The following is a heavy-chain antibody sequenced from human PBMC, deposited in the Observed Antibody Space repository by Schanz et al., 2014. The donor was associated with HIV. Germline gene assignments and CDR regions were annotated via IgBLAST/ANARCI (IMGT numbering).Heavy chain of an antibody. CDR1: GFTFSRYW. Sequence: EVQLVESGGGLVQPGGSLRLSCAASGFTFSRYWMTWVRQAPGKGLEWVANIKEDGSEKYHADSVKGRFTISRDNARNSLYLQIRSLRAEDTAVYYCARGGLGVVAEGNAFDLWGQGTLVTVSP. D-gene: IGHD2-15*01. J-gene: IGHJ3*01. V-gene: IGHV3-7*01. CDR3: ARGGLGVVAEGNAFDL. CDR2: IKEDGSEK.